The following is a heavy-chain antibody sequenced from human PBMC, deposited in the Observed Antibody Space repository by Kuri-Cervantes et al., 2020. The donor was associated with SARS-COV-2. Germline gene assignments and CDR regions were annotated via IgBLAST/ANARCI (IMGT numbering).Heavy chain of an antibody. J-gene: IGHJ4*02. CDR3: ARGGRRRPYYFNY. V-gene: IGHV4-34*01. CDR2: INHSGNT. CDR1: GGSISSHY. Sequence: GSLRLSCTVSGGSISSHYWSWIRQPPGKGLQWIGEINHSGNTNYNPSLKSRVTMSVDRSKNQFSLKLSSVTAADTAIYYCARGGRRRPYYFNYWGQGTLVTVSS. D-gene: IGHD1-26*01.